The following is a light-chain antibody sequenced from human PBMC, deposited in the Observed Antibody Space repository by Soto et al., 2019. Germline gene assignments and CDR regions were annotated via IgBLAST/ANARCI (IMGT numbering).Light chain of an antibody. CDR1: QSISTS. V-gene: IGKV1-5*01. CDR3: QQYNSDYT. CDR2: DAT. Sequence: DIQMTQSPSTLSASVGDRVTITCRASQSISTSLAWYQQKPGKAPKFLIYDATSLESGVPSRFSGSGSGTEFTLTISSLQPDDFASYYCQQYNSDYTFGQGTKV. J-gene: IGKJ2*01.